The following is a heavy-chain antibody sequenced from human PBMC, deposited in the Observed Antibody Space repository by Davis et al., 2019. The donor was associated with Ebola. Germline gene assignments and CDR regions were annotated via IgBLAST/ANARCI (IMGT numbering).Heavy chain of an antibody. CDR3: ARGSYLNY. CDR1: GFTVSSNY. J-gene: IGHJ4*02. D-gene: IGHD1-26*01. V-gene: IGHV3-23*01. Sequence: GESLKISCAASGFTVSSNYMSWVRQAPGKGLEWVSAISGSGGSTYYADSVKGRFTISRDNSKNTLYLQMNSLRAEDTAVYYCARGSYLNYWGQGTLVTVSS. CDR2: ISGSGGST.